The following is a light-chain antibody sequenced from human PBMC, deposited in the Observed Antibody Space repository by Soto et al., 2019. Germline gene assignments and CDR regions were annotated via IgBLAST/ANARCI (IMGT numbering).Light chain of an antibody. Sequence: EIVLTHSPGTLSLSPCERATLSFSASQSVNSNHIAWYQQKPGQAPRLLIYGPSSRATGIPERFSGSGSGTDFTLTISRLEPEDFAVYYCQQYGSSPLYTFGQGTKVDIK. J-gene: IGKJ2*01. CDR1: QSVNSNH. CDR2: GPS. CDR3: QQYGSSPLYT. V-gene: IGKV3-20*01.